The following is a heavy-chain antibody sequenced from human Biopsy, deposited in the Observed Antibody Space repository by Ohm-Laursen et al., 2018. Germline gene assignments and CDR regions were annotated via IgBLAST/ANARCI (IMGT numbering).Heavy chain of an antibody. V-gene: IGHV4-59*08. Sequence: SDTLSLTCAVSGGSISSFYWTWIRQPPGKGPEWIGDIPDSGSTNYKPSLKSRVTISGDTSKNQFSLNLISVTAADPAVYYCARRGSGGRSFDHWGQGTLVTVSS. J-gene: IGHJ4*02. CDR1: GGSISSFY. CDR2: IPDSGST. D-gene: IGHD2-15*01. CDR3: ARRGSGGRSFDH.